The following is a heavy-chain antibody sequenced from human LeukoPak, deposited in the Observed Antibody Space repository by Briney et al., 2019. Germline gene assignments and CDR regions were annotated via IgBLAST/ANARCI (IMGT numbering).Heavy chain of an antibody. CDR1: GGSFSGYY. J-gene: IGHJ6*02. D-gene: IGHD2-2*01. CDR3: ARGRGLVVVPAAIPPRMDV. CDR2: INHSGST. V-gene: IGHV4-34*01. Sequence: PSETLSLTCAVSGGSFSGYYWSWIRQPPGKGLEWIGEINHSGSTNYNPSLKSRVTISVDTSKNQFSLKLSSVTAADTAVYYCARGRGLVVVPAAIPPRMDVWGQGTTVTVSS.